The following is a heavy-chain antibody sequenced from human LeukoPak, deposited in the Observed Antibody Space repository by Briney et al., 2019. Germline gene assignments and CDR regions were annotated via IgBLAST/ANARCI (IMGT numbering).Heavy chain of an antibody. D-gene: IGHD2-2*01. CDR3: ARRLTQYDCFDP. V-gene: IGHV6-1*01. J-gene: IGHJ5*02. Sequence: SQTLSLTCAISGDSVSSNSAAWDWIRQSPSRGLEWLGRTYYRSTWYNDYAVSVRGRITVNPDTSKNQFSLHLNSVTPEDTAVYYCARRLTQYDCFDPWGQGILVTVSS. CDR2: TYYRSTWYN. CDR1: GDSVSSNSAA.